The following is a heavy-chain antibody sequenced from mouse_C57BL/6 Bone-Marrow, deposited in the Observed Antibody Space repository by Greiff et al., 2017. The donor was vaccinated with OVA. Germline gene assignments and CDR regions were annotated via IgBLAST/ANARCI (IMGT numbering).Heavy chain of an antibody. CDR2: IYPGSGST. J-gene: IGHJ2*01. V-gene: IGHV1-55*01. D-gene: IGHD3-2*02. CDR1: GYTFTSYW. Sequence: QVQLQQPGAELVKPGASVKMSCKASGYTFTSYWITWVKQRPGQGLEWIGDIYPGSGSTNYNEKFKSKATLTVDTSSSTAYMQLSSLTSEDSAVDYCAGQLRLRKVLDYWGQGTTLTVSS. CDR3: AGQLRLRKVLDY.